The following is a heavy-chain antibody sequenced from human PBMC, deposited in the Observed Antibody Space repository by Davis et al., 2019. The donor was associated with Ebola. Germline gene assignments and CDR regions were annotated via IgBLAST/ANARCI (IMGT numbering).Heavy chain of an antibody. CDR2: IIPILGIA. CDR3: ARDRYNWNDFDY. D-gene: IGHD1-20*01. J-gene: IGHJ4*02. CDR1: GGTFSSYA. V-gene: IGHV1-69*10. Sequence: SVQVSCKASGGTFSSYAISWVRQAPGQGLEWLGRIIPILGIANYAQKFQGRVTITADKSTSTAYMELSSLRSEDTAMYFCARDRYNWNDFDYWGQGTLVTVSS.